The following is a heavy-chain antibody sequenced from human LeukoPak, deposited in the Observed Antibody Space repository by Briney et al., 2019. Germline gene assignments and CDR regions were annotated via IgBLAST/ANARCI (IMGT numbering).Heavy chain of an antibody. CDR1: GFTFSDYY. Sequence: PGGSLRLSCAASGFTFSDYYMSWIRQAPGKGLEWVSYISSSSSYTNYADSVKGRFTISRDNAKNSLYLQMNSLRAEDTAVYYCARVGRMRIAAAGARAFDIWGQGTMVTVSS. CDR2: ISSSSSYT. CDR3: ARVGRMRIAAAGARAFDI. D-gene: IGHD6-25*01. V-gene: IGHV3-11*06. J-gene: IGHJ3*02.